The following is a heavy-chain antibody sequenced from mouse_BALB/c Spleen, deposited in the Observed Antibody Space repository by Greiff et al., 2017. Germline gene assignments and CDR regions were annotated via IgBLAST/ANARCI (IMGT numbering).Heavy chain of an antibody. J-gene: IGHJ2*01. Sequence: EVKLVESGPELVKPGASVKISCKASGYTFTDYNMHWVKQSHGKSLEWIGYIYPYNGGTGYNQKFKSKATLTVDNSSSTAYMELRSLTSEDSAVYYCATYYRYRYFDYWGQGTTLTVSS. D-gene: IGHD2-14*01. V-gene: IGHV1S29*02. CDR1: GYTFTDYN. CDR3: ATYYRYRYFDY. CDR2: IYPYNGGT.